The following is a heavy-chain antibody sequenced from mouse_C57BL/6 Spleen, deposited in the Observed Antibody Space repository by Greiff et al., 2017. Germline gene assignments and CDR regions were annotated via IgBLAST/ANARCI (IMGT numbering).Heavy chain of an antibody. Sequence: DVHLVESGGGLVKPGGSLKLSCAASGFTFSSYAMSWVRQTPEKRLEWVATISDGGSYTYYPDNVKGRFTISRDNAKNNLYLQMSHLKSEDTAMYYCARDGLRLPHYYAMDYWGQGTSVTVSS. D-gene: IGHD3-2*02. CDR2: ISDGGSYT. J-gene: IGHJ4*01. CDR3: ARDGLRLPHYYAMDY. V-gene: IGHV5-4*01. CDR1: GFTFSSYA.